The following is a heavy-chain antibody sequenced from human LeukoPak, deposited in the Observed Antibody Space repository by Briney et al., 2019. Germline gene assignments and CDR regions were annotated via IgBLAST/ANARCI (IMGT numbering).Heavy chain of an antibody. CDR2: MNPNSGNT. CDR1: GYTFTGYY. J-gene: IGHJ4*02. V-gene: IGHV1-8*03. Sequence: ASVKVSCKASGYTFTGYYMHWVRQATGQGLEWMGWMNPNSGNTGYAQKFQGRVTITRNTSISTAYMELSSLRSEDTAVYYCARGVRPPCGGDCSRPYYFDYWGQGTLVTVSS. D-gene: IGHD2-21*01. CDR3: ARGVRPPCGGDCSRPYYFDY.